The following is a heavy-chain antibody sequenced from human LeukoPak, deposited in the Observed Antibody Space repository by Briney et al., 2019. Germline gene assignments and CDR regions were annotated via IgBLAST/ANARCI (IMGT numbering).Heavy chain of an antibody. Sequence: GESLKISCKGSGYSFTNYWIGWVRQMPGKGLEWMGIIYPGDSDTRYSPSFQGQVTISADESISTAYLQWSSLKASDSAIYYCARGTELTYFDYWAQGTLVTVSS. CDR2: IYPGDSDT. V-gene: IGHV5-51*01. J-gene: IGHJ4*02. CDR3: ARGTELTYFDY. D-gene: IGHD1-1*01. CDR1: GYSFTNYW.